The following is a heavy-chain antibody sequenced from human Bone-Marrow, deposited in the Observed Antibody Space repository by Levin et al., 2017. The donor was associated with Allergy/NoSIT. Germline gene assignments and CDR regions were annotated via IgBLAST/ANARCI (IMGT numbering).Heavy chain of an antibody. CDR2: IRSKAYGGTT. CDR3: SQQLGDFDI. CDR1: GFTFGDYA. D-gene: IGHD6-6*01. V-gene: IGHV3-49*04. J-gene: IGHJ3*02. Sequence: GESLKISCTASGFTFGDYAMSWVRQAPGKGLEWVGFIRSKAYGGTTEYAASVKGRFTISRDDSKSIAYLQMNSLKTEDTAVYYCSQQLGDFDIWGQGTMVTVSS.